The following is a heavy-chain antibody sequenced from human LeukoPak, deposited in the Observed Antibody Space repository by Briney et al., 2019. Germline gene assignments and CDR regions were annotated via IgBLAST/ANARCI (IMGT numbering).Heavy chain of an antibody. CDR3: ARGNKWSFDS. V-gene: IGHV3-74*01. CDR1: GFTLSTYW. Sequence: QPGGSLRLSCVASGFTLSTYWMHWVRQAPGKGLVWVSRINSDGSATSYADSVMVRFTISRDSAKNTLYLQTNSLRPEDTAVYYCARGNKWSFDSWGQGALVTVSS. D-gene: IGHD2-15*01. CDR2: INSDGSAT. J-gene: IGHJ4*02.